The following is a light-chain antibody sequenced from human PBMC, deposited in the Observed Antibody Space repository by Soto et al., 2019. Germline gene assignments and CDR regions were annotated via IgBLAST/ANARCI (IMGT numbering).Light chain of an antibody. V-gene: IGLV1-51*01. J-gene: IGLJ1*01. Sequence: QSVLTQPPSVSAAPGRTVTISCSGSSSNIGNSFVSWYQQLPGTAPRLLIYDNNERPSGIPDRFSGSKSGTSATLGITGLHTGDEADYHCSSYTTSRTLYVFGTGTKVTVL. CDR2: DNN. CDR1: SSNIGNSF. CDR3: SSYTTSRTLYV.